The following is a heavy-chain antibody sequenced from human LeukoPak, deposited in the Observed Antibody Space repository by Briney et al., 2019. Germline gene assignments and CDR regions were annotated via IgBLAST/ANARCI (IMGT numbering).Heavy chain of an antibody. D-gene: IGHD3-10*01. V-gene: IGHV3-30*03. CDR3: ASLSWFGELLPY. CDR1: GFTFSSYG. J-gene: IGHJ4*02. CDR2: ISYDGSNK. Sequence: GRSLRLSCAASGFTFSSYGMHWVRQAPGKGLEWVAGISYDGSNKYYADSVKGRFTISRDNSKNTLYLQMTSLRAEDTAVYYCASLSWFGELLPYWGQGTLVTVSS.